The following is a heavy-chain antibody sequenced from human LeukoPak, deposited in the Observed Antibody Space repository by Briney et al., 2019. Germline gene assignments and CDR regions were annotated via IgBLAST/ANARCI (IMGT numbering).Heavy chain of an antibody. CDR3: ARPGHCSGGSCYSAPYDAFDI. D-gene: IGHD2-15*01. V-gene: IGHV5-51*01. J-gene: IGHJ3*02. Sequence: GESLKISCKGSGYSFTSYWIGWVRPMPGKGLEWMGIIYPGDSDTRYSPSFQGQVTISADKSISTAYLQWSSLKASDTAMYYCARPGHCSGGSCYSAPYDAFDIWGQGTMVTVSS. CDR2: IYPGDSDT. CDR1: GYSFTSYW.